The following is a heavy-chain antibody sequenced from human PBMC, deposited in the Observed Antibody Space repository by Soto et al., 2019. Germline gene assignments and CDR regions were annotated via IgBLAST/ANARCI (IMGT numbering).Heavy chain of an antibody. V-gene: IGHV1-18*01. J-gene: IGHJ6*02. CDR3: ARDGSGWKGMDV. CDR1: GGTFSSYA. CDR2: IIANNGTA. D-gene: IGHD6-19*01. Sequence: ASVKVSCKASGGTFSSYAISWVRQAPGQGLEWMGGIIANNGTANYAQKLQGRVTMTTDTSTSTAYMELRSLRSDDTAVYYCARDGSGWKGMDVWGQGTTVTVSS.